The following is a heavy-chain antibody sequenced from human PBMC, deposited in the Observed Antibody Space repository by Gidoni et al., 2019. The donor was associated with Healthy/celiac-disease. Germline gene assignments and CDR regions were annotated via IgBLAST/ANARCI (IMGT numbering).Heavy chain of an antibody. D-gene: IGHD6-19*01. CDR3: AHSRGLAVAGPGGRKPLDY. V-gene: IGHV2-5*02. J-gene: IGHJ4*02. CDR2: IYWDDDK. Sequence: QITVKESGPTLVKPTQTLTLTCTFSGFSRSNSGVGVGWIRQPPGKALEWLALIYWDDDKRYSPSLKSRLTITQDTSKNQLVLTMTNMDPVDTATYYCAHSRGLAVAGPGGRKPLDYWGQGTLVTVSS. CDR1: GFSRSNSGVG.